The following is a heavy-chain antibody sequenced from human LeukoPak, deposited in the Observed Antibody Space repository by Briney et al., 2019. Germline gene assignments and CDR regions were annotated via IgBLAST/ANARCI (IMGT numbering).Heavy chain of an antibody. CDR2: IYYSGST. Sequence: SQTLSLTCTVSGGSISSGDYYWSWIRQPPGKGPEWIGYIYYSGSTYYNPSLKSRVTISVDTSKNQFSLKLSSVTAADTAVYYCAREFGIVVGNAFDIWGQGTMVTVSS. CDR3: AREFGIVVGNAFDI. D-gene: IGHD1-26*01. CDR1: GGSISSGDYY. J-gene: IGHJ3*02. V-gene: IGHV4-30-4*01.